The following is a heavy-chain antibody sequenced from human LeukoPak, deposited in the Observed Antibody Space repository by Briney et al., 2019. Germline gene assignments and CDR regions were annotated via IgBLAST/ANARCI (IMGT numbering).Heavy chain of an antibody. D-gene: IGHD3-9*01. CDR2: INPSGGST. CDR3: ARGVIRYYDILTGYYTLGY. V-gene: IGHV1-46*01. J-gene: IGHJ4*02. Sequence: GESLKISCKGSGYTFTSYYMHWVRQAPGQGLEWMGIINPSGGSTSYTQKFQGRVTMTRDMSTSTAYMELSSLRSEDTAVYYCARGVIRYYDILTGYYTLGYWGQGTLVTVSS. CDR1: GYTFTSYY.